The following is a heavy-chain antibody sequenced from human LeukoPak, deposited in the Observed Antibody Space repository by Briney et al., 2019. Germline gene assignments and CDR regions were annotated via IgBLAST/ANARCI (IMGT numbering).Heavy chain of an antibody. D-gene: IGHD1-1*01. CDR1: GYTFTSYG. V-gene: IGHV1-18*01. Sequence: ASVKVSCKASGYTFTSYGISWVRQAPGQKLEWMGWMTAYNGNTNYAQKLQGRVTMTTDTSTSTAYMELRSLRSEDTAVYYCARGSNWNDPFDYWGQGTLVTVSS. CDR2: MTAYNGNT. CDR3: ARGSNWNDPFDY. J-gene: IGHJ4*02.